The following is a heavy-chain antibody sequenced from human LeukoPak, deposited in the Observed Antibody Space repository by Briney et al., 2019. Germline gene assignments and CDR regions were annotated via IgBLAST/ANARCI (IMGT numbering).Heavy chain of an antibody. V-gene: IGHV4-59*02. D-gene: IGHD1-26*01. J-gene: IGHJ3*02. Sequence: SETLSLTCTVSGGSVSSYYWSWIRQPPREGLEWIAYIYNSGSTNYNLSLKSRVTISVDTSKNQFSLKLSSVTAADTAVYYCVRDWEGFNFDIWGQGKMVTVSS. CDR2: IYNSGST. CDR1: GGSVSSYY. CDR3: VRDWEGFNFDI.